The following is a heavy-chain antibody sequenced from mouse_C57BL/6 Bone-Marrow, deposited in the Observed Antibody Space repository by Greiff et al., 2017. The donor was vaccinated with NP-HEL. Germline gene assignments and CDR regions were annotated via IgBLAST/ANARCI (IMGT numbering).Heavy chain of an antibody. J-gene: IGHJ2*01. CDR3: TTWVTRFDY. D-gene: IGHD2-2*01. V-gene: IGHV14-4*01. Sequence: VQLQQSGAELVRPGASVKLSCTASGFNFKDDYMHWVKQRPEQGLEWIGWIDPENGDTEYASKFQGKATITADTSSNTAYLQLSSLTSEDTAVYYCTTWVTRFDYWGQGTTLTVSS. CDR2: IDPENGDT. CDR1: GFNFKDDY.